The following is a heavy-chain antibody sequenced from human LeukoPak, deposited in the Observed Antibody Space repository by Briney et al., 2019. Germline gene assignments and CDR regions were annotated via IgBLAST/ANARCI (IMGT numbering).Heavy chain of an antibody. J-gene: IGHJ4*02. CDR2: ISGSSTTI. CDR1: GFTFRSFS. V-gene: IGHV3-48*04. Sequence: PGRSLRLSCAASGFTFRSFSMNWVRQAPGKGLEWVSYISGSSTTIYYADSVKGRFAISRDNAKNSLYLQMNSLRAEDTAVYYCARDWHSGSYYGGYFDYWGQGTLVTVSS. D-gene: IGHD1-26*01. CDR3: ARDWHSGSYYGGYFDY.